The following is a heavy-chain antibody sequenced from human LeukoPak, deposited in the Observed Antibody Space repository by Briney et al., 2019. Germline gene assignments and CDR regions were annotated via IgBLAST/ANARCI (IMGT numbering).Heavy chain of an antibody. CDR3: ARHFQRTWGYFYAMDV. CDR1: GGSISSHY. D-gene: IGHD7-27*01. V-gene: IGHV4-59*08. Sequence: KPSETLSLTCTVSGGSISSHYWSWIRQPPGKGLEWIGYIYYSGSTNYNPSLKSRVTISVDTSKNQFSLKLSSVTAADTAVYYCARHFQRTWGYFYAMDVWGQGTTVTVSS. CDR2: IYYSGST. J-gene: IGHJ6*02.